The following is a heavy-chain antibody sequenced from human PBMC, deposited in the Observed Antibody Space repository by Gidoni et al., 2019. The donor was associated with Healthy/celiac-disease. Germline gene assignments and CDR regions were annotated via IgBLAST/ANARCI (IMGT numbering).Heavy chain of an antibody. D-gene: IGHD5-12*01. J-gene: IGHJ6*02. Sequence: QVQLVESGGGVVQPGRSLRLSCAASGFPFSSYGMHWVRQAPGKGLEWVAVIWYDGSNKYYADSVKGRFTISRDNSKNTLYLQMNSLRAEDTAVYYCAREAELGWLRIYGMDVWGQGTTVTVSS. CDR3: AREAELGWLRIYGMDV. CDR2: IWYDGSNK. V-gene: IGHV3-33*01. CDR1: GFPFSSYG.